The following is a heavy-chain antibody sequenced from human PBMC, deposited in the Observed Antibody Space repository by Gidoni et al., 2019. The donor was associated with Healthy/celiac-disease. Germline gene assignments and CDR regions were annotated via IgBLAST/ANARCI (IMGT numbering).Heavy chain of an antibody. J-gene: IGHJ4*02. CDR3: ARAVYYYDSSGYYSWFDY. Sequence: QVQLQESGPGLVKPSQTLSLTCTVSGGSISSGAYYWSWIRQPPGKGLEWIGYIYYSGSTYYNPSLKSRVTISVDTSKNQFSLKLSSVTAADTAVYYCARAVYYYDSSGYYSWFDYWGQGTLVTVSS. CDR1: GGSISSGAYY. CDR2: IYYSGST. V-gene: IGHV4-30-4*01. D-gene: IGHD3-22*01.